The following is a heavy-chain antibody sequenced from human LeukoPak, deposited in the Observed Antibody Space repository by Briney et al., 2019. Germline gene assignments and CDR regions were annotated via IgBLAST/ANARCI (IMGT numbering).Heavy chain of an antibody. CDR3: ATKDGYSFDY. CDR2: INQDGSEK. V-gene: IGHV3-7*01. J-gene: IGHJ4*02. D-gene: IGHD5-24*01. Sequence: GGSLRLSCAASGFTFSSYWMHWVRQPPGKGLEWAANINQDGSEKYYVDSVKGRFTISRDNAKNSLFLQMNSLRADDTAVYYCATKDGYSFDYWGQGTLVTVSS. CDR1: GFTFSSYW.